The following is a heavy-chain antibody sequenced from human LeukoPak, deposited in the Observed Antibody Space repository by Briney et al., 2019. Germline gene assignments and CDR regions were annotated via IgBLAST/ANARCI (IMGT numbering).Heavy chain of an antibody. J-gene: IGHJ4*02. V-gene: IGHV4-34*01. Sequence: SETLSLTCTVSGGSISSYYWSWIRQPPGKGLEWIGEINHSGSTNYNPSLKSRVTISVDTSKNQFSLKLSSVTAADTAVYYCARRPGYSSSWYKNFDYWGQGTLVTVSS. CDR1: GGSISSYY. CDR3: ARRPGYSSSWYKNFDY. CDR2: INHSGST. D-gene: IGHD6-13*01.